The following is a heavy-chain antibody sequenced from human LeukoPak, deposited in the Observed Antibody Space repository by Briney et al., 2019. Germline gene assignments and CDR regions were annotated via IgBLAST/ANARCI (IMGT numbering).Heavy chain of an antibody. CDR1: GFTFSSYA. CDR3: TKGFCSTTSCAFDI. J-gene: IGHJ3*02. D-gene: IGHD2-2*01. CDR2: ISGSGGST. V-gene: IGHV3-23*01. Sequence: GGSLRLSCAASGFTFSSYAMSWVRQAPGKGLGWVSAISGSGGSTYYADSVKGRFTISRDNSKNTLYLQMNSLRAEDTAVYYCTKGFCSTTSCAFDIWGQGTMVTVSS.